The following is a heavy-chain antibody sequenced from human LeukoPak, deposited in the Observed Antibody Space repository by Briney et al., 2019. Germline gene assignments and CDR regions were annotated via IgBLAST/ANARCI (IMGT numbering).Heavy chain of an antibody. D-gene: IGHD3-10*01. CDR1: GGSISSYY. Sequence: SETLSLTCTVSGGSISSYYWSWIRQPPGKGLEWIGYIYYSGSTNYNPSLKSRVTISVDTSKNQFSLKLSSVTAADTAVYYCARAITMVRGVIDWGQEPWSPSPQ. J-gene: IGHJ4*01. CDR2: IYYSGST. CDR3: ARAITMVRGVID. V-gene: IGHV4-59*01.